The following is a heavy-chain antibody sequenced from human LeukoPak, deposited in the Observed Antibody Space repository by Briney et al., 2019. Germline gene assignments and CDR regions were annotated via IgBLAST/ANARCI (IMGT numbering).Heavy chain of an antibody. Sequence: GTSLRLSCAASGFNFQIYAMHWVRQAPGKGLEGVAIISYGGDNKYYADSVKGRFTISRDNSKSMLYLQMNGLRPEDTAVYYCSRDGPRDYDILTALDYWGQGTVVSVSS. CDR2: ISYGGDNK. D-gene: IGHD3-9*01. J-gene: IGHJ4*02. CDR1: GFNFQIYA. V-gene: IGHV3-30*04. CDR3: SRDGPRDYDILTALDY.